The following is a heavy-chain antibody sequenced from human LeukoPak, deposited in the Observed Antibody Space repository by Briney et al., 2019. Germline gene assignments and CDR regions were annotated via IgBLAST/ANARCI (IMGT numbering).Heavy chain of an antibody. CDR2: IYYSGST. CDR1: GGSISSYY. V-gene: IGHV4-59*01. J-gene: IGHJ4*02. D-gene: IGHD3-16*01. CDR3: ARVIGSNGYYVDY. Sequence: NASETLSLTCTVSGGSISSYYWSWIRQPPGKGLEWIGYIYYSGSTNYNPSLKSRVTISVDTSKNQFSLKLSSVTAADTAVYYCARVIGSNGYYVDYWDQGTLVTVSS.